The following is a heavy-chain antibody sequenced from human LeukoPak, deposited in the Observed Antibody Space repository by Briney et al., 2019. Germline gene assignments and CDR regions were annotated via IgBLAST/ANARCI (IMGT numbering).Heavy chain of an antibody. CDR3: SLTVAESSVDY. CDR1: GYTFTSYY. J-gene: IGHJ4*02. V-gene: IGHV1-46*03. CDR2: INPSGGST. Sequence: ASVKVSCKASGYTFTSYYMHWVRQTPGQGLEWMGIINPSGGSTSYAQKFQGRVTMTRDTSTSTVYMELSSLRSEDTAVYYCSLTVAESSVDYWGQGTLVTVSS. D-gene: IGHD6-19*01.